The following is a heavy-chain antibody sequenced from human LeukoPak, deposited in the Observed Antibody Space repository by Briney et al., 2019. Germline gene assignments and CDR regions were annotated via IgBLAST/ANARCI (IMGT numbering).Heavy chain of an antibody. D-gene: IGHD3-3*01. V-gene: IGHV1-2*02. CDR3: ARVGLRFLEWFMKEYYFDN. CDR2: INPNSGGT. J-gene: IGHJ4*02. Sequence: ASVKVSCKASGYTFTGYYMHWVRQAPGQGLEWMGWINPNSGGTNYAQKFQGRVTMTRDTSISTAYMELSRLRSDDTAVYYCARVGLRFLEWFMKEYYFDNWGQGTLVTVSS. CDR1: GYTFTGYY.